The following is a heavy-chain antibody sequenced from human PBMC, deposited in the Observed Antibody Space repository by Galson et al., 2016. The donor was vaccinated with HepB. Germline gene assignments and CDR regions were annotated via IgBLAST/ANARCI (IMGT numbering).Heavy chain of an antibody. D-gene: IGHD2/OR15-2a*01. CDR2: DSMDGRRK. V-gene: IGHV3-30*03. CDR1: GFTFSGYG. J-gene: IGHJ4*02. Sequence: SLRLSCAASGFTFSGYGMHWVRQAPGKGLEWLAADSMDGRRKFYAGSVKGRFTISSDKSNNMLFLQMSSLRTDDTAIYYCARRHEYCPPVGCSVDYWGQGTLVSVSS. CDR3: ARRHEYCPPVGCSVDY.